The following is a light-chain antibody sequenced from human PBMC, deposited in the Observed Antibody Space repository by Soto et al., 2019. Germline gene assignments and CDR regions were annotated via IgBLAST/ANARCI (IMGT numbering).Light chain of an antibody. CDR1: SSDVGGYKY. Sequence: QSALTQPASVSGSPGQSITISCTGTSSDVGGYKYVSWYQQHPGKAPKLMIYEVNNRPSGVSNRFSGSKSGNTASLTVSGLQAEYEDDYYCSSFPSSSTLYVFGPGTKVTVL. J-gene: IGLJ1*01. V-gene: IGLV2-14*01. CDR2: EVN. CDR3: SSFPSSSTLYV.